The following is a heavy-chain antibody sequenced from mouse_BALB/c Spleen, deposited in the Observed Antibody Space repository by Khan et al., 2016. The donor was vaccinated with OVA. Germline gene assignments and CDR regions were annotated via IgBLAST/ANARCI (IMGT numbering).Heavy chain of an antibody. CDR1: GYTFTSYT. CDR2: INPSNGYT. V-gene: IGHV1-4*01. J-gene: IGHJ3*01. D-gene: IGHD2-10*01. Sequence: QVRLQQSGAELARPGASVKMSCKASGYTFTSYTIHWIKKRPGQGLEWIGYINPSNGYTNYNQKFKDKATLTTDKSSTTAYLQLSSLTSDDSAVYNCVRDGAYRGSDGWFAYWGQGTLVTVSA. CDR3: VRDGAYRGSDGWFAY.